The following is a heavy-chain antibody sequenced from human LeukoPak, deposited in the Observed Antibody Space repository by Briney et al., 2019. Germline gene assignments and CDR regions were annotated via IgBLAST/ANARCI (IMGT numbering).Heavy chain of an antibody. J-gene: IGHJ4*02. D-gene: IGHD1-26*01. V-gene: IGHV3-23*01. Sequence: PGGSLRLSCAASGFTFSSYAVSWVRQAPEKGLEWVSAIGGSGGHTYYANSVKGRFTISRDNSKNTLYLQMNSLRAEDTALYYCAKATLPNDPFNVGSPHYYFDYWGRGTLVTVSS. CDR1: GFTFSSYA. CDR3: AKATLPNDPFNVGSPHYYFDY. CDR2: IGGSGGHT.